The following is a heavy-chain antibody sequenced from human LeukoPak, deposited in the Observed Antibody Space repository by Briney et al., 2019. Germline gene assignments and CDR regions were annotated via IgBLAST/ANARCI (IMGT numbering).Heavy chain of an antibody. D-gene: IGHD3-10*01. Sequence: GGSLRLSCSVSGFSFSNYWMSWVRQAPGTGLEWGSSMTGRSGSTYYADSVKGRFTSSRDNSQNILFLQMNSLRADDTALYYCARSSTNMVLSYFDFWGQGTLVPVSS. CDR1: GFSFSNYW. CDR2: MTGRSGST. V-gene: IGHV3-23*01. CDR3: ARSSTNMVLSYFDF. J-gene: IGHJ4*02.